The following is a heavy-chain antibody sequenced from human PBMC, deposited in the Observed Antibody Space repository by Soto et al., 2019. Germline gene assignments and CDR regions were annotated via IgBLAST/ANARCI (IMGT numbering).Heavy chain of an antibody. CDR1: GYTFTSYD. D-gene: IGHD6-13*01. Sequence: ASVKVSCKASGYTFTSYDINWVRQATGQGLEWMGWMNPNSGNTGYAQKFQGRVTMTRNTSISTAYMELSSLRSEDTAVYYCARVMKGAAAGPSWFDPWGQGTLVTVSS. CDR3: ARVMKGAAAGPSWFDP. J-gene: IGHJ5*02. V-gene: IGHV1-8*01. CDR2: MNPNSGNT.